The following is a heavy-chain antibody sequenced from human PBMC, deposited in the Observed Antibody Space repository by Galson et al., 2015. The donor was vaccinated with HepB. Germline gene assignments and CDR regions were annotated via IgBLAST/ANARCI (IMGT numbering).Heavy chain of an antibody. CDR3: ARGALVAVVSATQNNWFDP. CDR2: ISAYDGNT. Sequence: SVKVSCKASGYTFSSYSITWVRQAPGQGLEWMGWISAYDGNTKYAQNLQGRLTMTTDTSRTTAYMVLRSLRSDDTAGYYCARGALVAVVSATQNNWFDPWGQGTLVTVSS. V-gene: IGHV1-18*01. J-gene: IGHJ5*02. D-gene: IGHD2-15*01. CDR1: GYTFSSYS.